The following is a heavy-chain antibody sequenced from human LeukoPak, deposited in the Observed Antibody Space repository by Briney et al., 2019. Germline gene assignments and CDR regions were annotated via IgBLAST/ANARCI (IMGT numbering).Heavy chain of an antibody. D-gene: IGHD2-15*01. Sequence: KTSETLSLTCTVSGGSISSYYWSWIRQPPGKGLEWIGRIYISGSTNYNSSLQSRVTMSVDTSKNQFSLKLSSVTAADTAVYYCARALNPLPGTYYFDYWGQGTLVTVSS. CDR2: IYISGST. V-gene: IGHV4-4*07. CDR1: GGSISSYY. J-gene: IGHJ4*02. CDR3: ARALNPLPGTYYFDY.